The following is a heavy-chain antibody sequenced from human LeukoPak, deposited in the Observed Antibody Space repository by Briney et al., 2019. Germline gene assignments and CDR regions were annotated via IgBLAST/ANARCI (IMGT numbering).Heavy chain of an antibody. Sequence: GGSLRLSCAASGFTFSSYEMNWVRQAPGKGLEWVSATVGGGSPNTYHADSVKGRFTISRDNSKNTLFLQMNSLRAEDTAIYYCTKAPIVSCSGAFCYPFDSWGQGTLVTVSS. V-gene: IGHV3-23*01. D-gene: IGHD2-15*01. CDR3: TKAPIVSCSGAFCYPFDS. CDR1: GFTFSSYE. CDR2: TVGGGSPNT. J-gene: IGHJ4*02.